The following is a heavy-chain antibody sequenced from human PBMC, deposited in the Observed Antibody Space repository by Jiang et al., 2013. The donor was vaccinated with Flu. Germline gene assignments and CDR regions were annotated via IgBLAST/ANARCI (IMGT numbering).Heavy chain of an antibody. V-gene: IGHV3-9*01. CDR3: AKAAYYYDSSGYYSHNWYFDL. Sequence: VQLVESGGGLVQPGRSLRLSCAASGFTFDDYAMHWVRQAPGKGLEWVSGISWNSGSIGYADSVKGRFTISRDNAKNSLYLQMNSLRAEDTALYYCAKAAYYYDSSGYYSHNWYFDLWAVAPWSLSPQ. D-gene: IGHD3-22*01. J-gene: IGHJ2*01. CDR1: GFTFDDYA. CDR2: ISWNSGSI.